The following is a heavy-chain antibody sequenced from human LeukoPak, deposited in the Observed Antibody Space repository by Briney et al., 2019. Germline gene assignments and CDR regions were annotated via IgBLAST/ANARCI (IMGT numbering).Heavy chain of an antibody. J-gene: IGHJ6*02. V-gene: IGHV1-69*13. CDR3: ARMGAGITIFGVVIPTYYYYGMDV. Sequence: SVKVSCTASGGTFSSYAISWVRQAPGQGLEWMGGIIPIFGTANYAQKFQGRVTITADESTSTAYMELSSLRSEDTAVYYCARMGAGITIFGVVIPTYYYYGMDVWGQGTTVTVS. CDR2: IIPIFGTA. D-gene: IGHD3-3*01. CDR1: GGTFSSYA.